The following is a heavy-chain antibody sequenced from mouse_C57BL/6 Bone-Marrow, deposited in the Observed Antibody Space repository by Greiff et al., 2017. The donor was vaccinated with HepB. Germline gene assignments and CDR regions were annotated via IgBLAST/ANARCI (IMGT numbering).Heavy chain of an antibody. CDR3: ARPNYSYYYAMDY. CDR1: GYTFTDYN. J-gene: IGHJ4*01. V-gene: IGHV1-18*01. Sequence: EVMLVESGPELVKPGASVKIPCKASGYTFTDYNMDWVKQSHGKSLEWIGDINPNNGGTIYNQKFKGKATLTVDKSSSTAYMELRSLTSEDTAVYYCARPNYSYYYAMDYWGQGTSVTVSS. D-gene: IGHD2-1*01. CDR2: INPNNGGT.